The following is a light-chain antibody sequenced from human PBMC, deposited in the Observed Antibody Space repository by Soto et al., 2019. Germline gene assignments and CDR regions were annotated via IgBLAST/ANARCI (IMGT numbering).Light chain of an antibody. CDR3: QEYDSVRLT. V-gene: IGKV1-27*01. J-gene: IGKJ4*01. Sequence: EIQMTQSPSSLSASVGDTVTITCRASQGVANHLAWYQQKPGGVPELLISAASTLQSGVPSRFSGSGSKKDFTLTITSLQPGDVATYYCQEYDSVRLTFGGGTKVDIK. CDR1: QGVANH. CDR2: AAS.